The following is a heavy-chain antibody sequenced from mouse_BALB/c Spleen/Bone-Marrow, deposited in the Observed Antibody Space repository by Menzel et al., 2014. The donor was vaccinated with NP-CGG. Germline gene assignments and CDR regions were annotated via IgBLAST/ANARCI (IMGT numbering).Heavy chain of an antibody. V-gene: IGHV5-6-3*01. Sequence: EVKLMESGGGLVQPGGSLKLSCAASGFTFTSYGMYWVRQTPDKRLELVATINSNGGSTYYPDSVKGRFTISRDNAKNTLYLQMSSLKPEDTAMYYCARPYRYYFDYWGQGTTLTVSS. CDR2: INSNGGST. J-gene: IGHJ2*01. CDR1: GFTFTSYG. D-gene: IGHD2-14*01. CDR3: ARPYRYYFDY.